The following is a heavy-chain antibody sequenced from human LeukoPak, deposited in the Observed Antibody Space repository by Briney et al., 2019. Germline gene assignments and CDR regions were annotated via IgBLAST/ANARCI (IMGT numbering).Heavy chain of an antibody. Sequence: ASVKVSCKASGDTFSNYDITWVRQAPGQGLEWMGWISAYNGNTNYAQKFQDRVTMTTDTFTSTAYMELRSLRSDDTAVYYCATRRNRWGVTTQFDYWGQGTLVTVSS. CDR3: ATRRNRWGVTTQFDY. CDR2: ISAYNGNT. V-gene: IGHV1-18*01. CDR1: GDTFSNYD. D-gene: IGHD4-17*01. J-gene: IGHJ4*02.